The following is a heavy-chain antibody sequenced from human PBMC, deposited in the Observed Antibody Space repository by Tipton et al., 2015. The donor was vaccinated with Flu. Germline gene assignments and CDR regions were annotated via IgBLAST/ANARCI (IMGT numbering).Heavy chain of an antibody. CDR1: GFTFSSYA. D-gene: IGHD4-17*01. CDR2: ISGSGGST. CDR3: AKDGADYGDFFFDY. V-gene: IGHV3-23*01. Sequence: SLRLSCAASGFTFSSYAMSWVRQAPGKGLEWVSTISGSGGSTYYADSVKGRFTISRDNSKNTLHLQMHSLRVGDTAVFYCAKDGADYGDFFFDYWGQGTLVTVSS. J-gene: IGHJ4*02.